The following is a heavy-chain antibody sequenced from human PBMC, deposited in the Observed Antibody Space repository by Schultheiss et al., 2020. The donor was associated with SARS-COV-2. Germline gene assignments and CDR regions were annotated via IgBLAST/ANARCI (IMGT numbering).Heavy chain of an antibody. V-gene: IGHV3-21*01. CDR3: AKGGTMVRGVIITLPHDY. J-gene: IGHJ4*02. CDR2: ISSSSSYI. D-gene: IGHD3-10*01. CDR1: GFTFSSYS. Sequence: GGSLRLSCAASGFTFSSYSMNWVRQAPGKGLEWVSSISSSSSYIYYADSVKGRFTISRDNAKNSLYLHMNSLRAEDTAVYYCAKGGTMVRGVIITLPHDYWGQGTLVTVSS.